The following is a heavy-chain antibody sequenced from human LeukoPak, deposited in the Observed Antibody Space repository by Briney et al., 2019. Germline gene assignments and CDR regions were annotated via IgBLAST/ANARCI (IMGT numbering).Heavy chain of an antibody. CDR3: AKVGIRISLIVVVFTTADDWYFDL. Sequence: GGSLRLSCAASGLTFSSYWMHWVRQAPGKGLVWVSRINTDGSTVYADSVKGRLTISRDNSKNTLYLQMDSLRAEDTAVYYCAKVGIRISLIVVVFTTADDWYFDLWGRGTLVTVSS. V-gene: IGHV3-74*01. D-gene: IGHD3-22*01. J-gene: IGHJ2*01. CDR1: GLTFSSYW. CDR2: INTDGST.